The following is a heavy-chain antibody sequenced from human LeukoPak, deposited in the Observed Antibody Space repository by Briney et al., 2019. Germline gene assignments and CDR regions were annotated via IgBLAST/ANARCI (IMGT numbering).Heavy chain of an antibody. V-gene: IGHV1-18*01. CDR2: ISAYNGNT. D-gene: IGHD6-19*01. Sequence: ASVKVSCKASGYTFTSYGISWVRQAPGQGLEWMGWISAYNGNTNYAQKLQGRVTMTTDTSTSTAYMELRSLRSDDTAVYYCAKDTAISGFRGFFQYWGQGTLVTVSS. CDR3: AKDTAISGFRGFFQY. J-gene: IGHJ4*02. CDR1: GYTFTSYG.